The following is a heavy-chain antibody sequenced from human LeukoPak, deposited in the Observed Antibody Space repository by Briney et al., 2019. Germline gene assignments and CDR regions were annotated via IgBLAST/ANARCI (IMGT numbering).Heavy chain of an antibody. CDR2: IYHSGST. V-gene: IGHV4-38-2*02. D-gene: IGHD2-2*01. CDR1: GYSISSGYY. Sequence: SETLSLTCTVSGYSISSGYYWGWIRQPPGKGLEWIGSIYHSGSTYYNPSLKSRVTISVDTSKNQFSLKLSSVTAADTAVYYCASWYCSSTSCFANWFDPWGQGTLVTVSS. CDR3: ASWYCSSTSCFANWFDP. J-gene: IGHJ5*02.